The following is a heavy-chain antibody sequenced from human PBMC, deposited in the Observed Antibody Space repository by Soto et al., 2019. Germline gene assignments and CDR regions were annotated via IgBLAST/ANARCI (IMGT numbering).Heavy chain of an antibody. V-gene: IGHV4-39*01. D-gene: IGHD5-12*01. CDR1: GVSISSHGYF. Sequence: QLQLQESGPGLVQPSETLSLTCTVSGVSISSHGYFWGWIRQPPGKGLEWIGMISYSGSTYYSPSLKSGVNISADASKNQLSLRLSSVTAADTAVFHCMNYNSGWKYWGQGTVVTVSS. CDR3: MNYNSGWKY. CDR2: ISYSGST. J-gene: IGHJ4*02.